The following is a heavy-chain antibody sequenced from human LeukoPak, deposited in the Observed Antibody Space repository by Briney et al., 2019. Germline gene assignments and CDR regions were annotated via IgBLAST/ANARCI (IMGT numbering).Heavy chain of an antibody. CDR2: IYHSGST. Sequence: PSETLSLTCAVSGGSLSSGGYSWSWIRQPPGKGLEWIGYIYHSGSTYYNPSLKSRVTISVDTSKNQFSLKLSSVTAADTAVYYCARADTWIQLWYYWGQGTLVTVSS. CDR3: ARADTWIQLWYY. J-gene: IGHJ4*02. D-gene: IGHD5-18*01. V-gene: IGHV4-30-4*07. CDR1: GGSLSSGGYS.